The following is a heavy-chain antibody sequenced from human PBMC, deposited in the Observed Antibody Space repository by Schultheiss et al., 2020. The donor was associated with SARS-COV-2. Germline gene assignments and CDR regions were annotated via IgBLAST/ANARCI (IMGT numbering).Heavy chain of an antibody. V-gene: IGHV4-34*01. D-gene: IGHD4-23*01. CDR3: ARDGNHGGGMDV. Sequence: SETLSLTCAVYGGSFSGYYWSWIRQPPGKGLEWIGEINHSGSTNYNPSLKSRVTISVDTSKNQFSLKLSSVTAADTAVYYCARDGNHGGGMDVGPRDHGHRLL. CDR2: INHSGST. CDR1: GGSFSGYY. J-gene: IGHJ6*02.